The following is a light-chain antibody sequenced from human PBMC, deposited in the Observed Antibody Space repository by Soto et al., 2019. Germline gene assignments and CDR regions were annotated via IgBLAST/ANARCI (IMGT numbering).Light chain of an antibody. CDR2: GAS. J-gene: IGKJ2*01. CDR1: QSVSSN. Sequence: EIVMTQSPATLSVSPGERATLSCRASQSVSSNLAWYQQKPGQAPRLLIYGASTRATGIPARFSGSGSGTACTLTISSLQSEDFAIYYCQQYNNWPFTFGQGTQLEIK. V-gene: IGKV3-15*01. CDR3: QQYNNWPFT.